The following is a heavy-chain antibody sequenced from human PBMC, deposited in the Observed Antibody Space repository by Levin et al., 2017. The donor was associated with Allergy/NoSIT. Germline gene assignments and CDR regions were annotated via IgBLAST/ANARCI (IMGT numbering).Heavy chain of an antibody. CDR3: ARVWGDSNWFDP. V-gene: IGHV4-30-2*01. CDR2: IYHSGNT. CDR1: GGSISSGGYS. Sequence: SETLSLTCAVSGGSISSGGYSWSWIRQPPGKGLEWIGYIYHSGNTYYNPSLKSRVTVSIDRSKYQFSLNLYSVTAADTAVYFCARVWGDSNWFDPWGQGTLVTVSS. J-gene: IGHJ5*02. D-gene: IGHD2-21*02.